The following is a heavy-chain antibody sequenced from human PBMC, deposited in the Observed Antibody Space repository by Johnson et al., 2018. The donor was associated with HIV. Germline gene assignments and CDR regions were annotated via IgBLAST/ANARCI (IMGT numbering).Heavy chain of an antibody. D-gene: IGHD3-3*01. Sequence: VQLVESGGGVVQSWRSLRLSCAASGFTFSSYAINWVRQAPGKGLEWVSGINWNGGSTGYADSVKGRFTISRDNAKNSLYLQMNSLRAEDTALYYCARDGDPLDFWALDIWGQGTMVTVSS. CDR3: ARDGDPLDFWALDI. J-gene: IGHJ3*02. CDR2: INWNGGST. CDR1: GFTFSSYA. V-gene: IGHV3-20*04.